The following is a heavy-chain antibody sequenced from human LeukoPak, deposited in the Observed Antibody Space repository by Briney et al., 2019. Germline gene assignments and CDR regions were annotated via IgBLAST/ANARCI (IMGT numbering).Heavy chain of an antibody. CDR2: IYYSGST. D-gene: IGHD6-13*01. CDR3: ARELAAAGTGFDY. Sequence: SGTLSLTCTVSGGSISSYYWSWIRQPPGKGLEWIGYIYYSGSTNYNPSLKSRVTISVDTSKNQFSLKLSSVTAADTAVYYCARELAAAGTGFDYWGQGTLVTVSS. J-gene: IGHJ4*02. V-gene: IGHV4-59*01. CDR1: GGSISSYY.